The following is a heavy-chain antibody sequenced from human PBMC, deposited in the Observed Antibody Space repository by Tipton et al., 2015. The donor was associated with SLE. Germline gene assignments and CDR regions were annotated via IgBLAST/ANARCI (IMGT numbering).Heavy chain of an antibody. CDR1: GGSISSYY. D-gene: IGHD3-16*01. CDR2: IYYSGST. CDR3: AREVVYDYVWGDLRYFDL. V-gene: IGHV4-59*12. Sequence: TLSLTCTVSGGSISSYYWSWIRQPPGKGLEWIGYIYYSGSTYYNPSLKSRVTISVDTSKNQFSLKLSSVTAADTAVYYCAREVVYDYVWGDLRYFDLWGRGTLVTVSS. J-gene: IGHJ2*01.